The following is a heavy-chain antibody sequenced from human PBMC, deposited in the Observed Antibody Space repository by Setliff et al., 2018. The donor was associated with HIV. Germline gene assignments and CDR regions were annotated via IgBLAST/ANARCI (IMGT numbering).Heavy chain of an antibody. CDR3: ARGNPDYDILTGYWSHYFDY. J-gene: IGHJ4*02. CDR1: GDSISSYY. V-gene: IGHV4-59*01. CDR2: IYYSGST. Sequence: PSETLSLTCTVSGDSISSYYWTWIRQSPGKGLEWIGNIYYSGSTNFNPSLKGRVTISLDTSKNQFSLKLNSVTAADTAVYYCARGNPDYDILTGYWSHYFDYWGQGTLVTV. D-gene: IGHD3-9*01.